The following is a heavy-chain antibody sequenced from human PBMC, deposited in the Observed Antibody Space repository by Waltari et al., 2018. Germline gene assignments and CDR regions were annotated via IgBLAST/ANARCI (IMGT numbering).Heavy chain of an antibody. J-gene: IGHJ3*02. V-gene: IGHV4-39*01. CDR1: GGSISSSPYY. Sequence: QLQLQESGPGLVKPSETLSLTCTVSGGSISSSPYYWVWLRPPPVKGVEWIGSVYYSGSTDYNSALKSRVTISVDTSKNQFSLILSSVTAADTAVYYCARKGRDSRSSRKAFDIWGQGTMVTVSS. CDR2: VYYSGST. D-gene: IGHD6-6*01. CDR3: ARKGRDSRSSRKAFDI.